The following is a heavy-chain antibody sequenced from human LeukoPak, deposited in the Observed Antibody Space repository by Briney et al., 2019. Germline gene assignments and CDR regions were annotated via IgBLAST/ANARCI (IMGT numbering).Heavy chain of an antibody. CDR3: KRDSGTTGEVKFDP. Sequence: SQTLSLTCSVSGGSLSSYYWSWTRQPAGKGLEWIGRIYSSGTITYNPSLQSRVTMSVDTSKNEFSLKMSSVTAADTAVYYCKRDSGTTGEVKFDPWGQGTLVAVSS. V-gene: IGHV4-4*07. CDR2: IYSSGTI. CDR1: GGSLSSYY. D-gene: IGHD3-10*01. J-gene: IGHJ5*02.